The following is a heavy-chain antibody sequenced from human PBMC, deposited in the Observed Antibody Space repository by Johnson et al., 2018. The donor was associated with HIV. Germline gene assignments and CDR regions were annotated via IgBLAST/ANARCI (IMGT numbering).Heavy chain of an antibody. CDR2: LSSGGST. D-gene: IGHD3-22*01. CDR1: GFTVSSNY. V-gene: IGHV3-66*01. Sequence: VQLVESGGGLVQPGGSLRLSCAASGFTVSSNYMSWVRQAPGKGLEWVSVLSSGGSTYYADSVKGRFTISRDNSKNTLYLQMNSLRAEDTAVYYCAKDFYHYDSSGYSAFDMWGQGTMVTVSS. J-gene: IGHJ3*02. CDR3: AKDFYHYDSSGYSAFDM.